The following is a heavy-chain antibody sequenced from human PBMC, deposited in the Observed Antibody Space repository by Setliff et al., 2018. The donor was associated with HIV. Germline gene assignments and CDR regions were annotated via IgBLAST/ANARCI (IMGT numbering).Heavy chain of an antibody. V-gene: IGHV4-39*07. Sequence: PSETLSLTCTVSGDSIRSSVYYWGWTRQPPGKGLEWIGNIYYGGSANYKPSLKSRVTISTDWHRNQFSLELRSVTTADTAVYYCARDFTYDNSGSLTGYGMDVWGQGTAVTVSS. D-gene: IGHD3-22*01. J-gene: IGHJ6*02. CDR3: ARDFTYDNSGSLTGYGMDV. CDR1: GDSIRSSVYY. CDR2: IYYGGSA.